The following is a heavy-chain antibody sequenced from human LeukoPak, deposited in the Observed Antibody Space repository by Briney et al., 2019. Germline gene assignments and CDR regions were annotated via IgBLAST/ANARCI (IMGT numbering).Heavy chain of an antibody. CDR3: ARVSGSDQDY. Sequence: ASVKVSCKASGGTFSSYAISWVRQAPGQGLEWMGRIIPILGIANYAQKFQGRVTITADKSTSTAYMELSSLRSEGTAVYYCARVSGSDQDYWGQGTLVTVSS. CDR2: IIPILGIA. J-gene: IGHJ4*02. CDR1: GGTFSSYA. V-gene: IGHV1-69*04. D-gene: IGHD3-10*01.